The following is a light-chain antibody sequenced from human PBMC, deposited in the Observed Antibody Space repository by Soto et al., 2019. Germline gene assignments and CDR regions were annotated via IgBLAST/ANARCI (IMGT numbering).Light chain of an antibody. CDR2: TAS. CDR3: QQYNSCSPT. CDR1: KSIRTW. Sequence: IALPQSPPTVPAAFGDRVSVTCRDSKSIRTWLAWYQPEPGKAPKLLIHTASSLQSVVQSVFSGRGAGPDFTLTISSLHPDDVSTSSCQQYNSCSPTFGPGTKVDIK. V-gene: IGKV1-5*03. J-gene: IGKJ1*01.